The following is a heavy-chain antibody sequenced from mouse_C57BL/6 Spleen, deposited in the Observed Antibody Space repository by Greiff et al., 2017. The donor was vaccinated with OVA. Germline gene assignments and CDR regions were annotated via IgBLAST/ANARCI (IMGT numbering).Heavy chain of an antibody. CDR2: INYDGSST. CDR3: ARAGYYGSSYDFDY. V-gene: IGHV5-16*01. Sequence: EVKVVESEGGLVQPGSSMKLSCTASGFTFSDYYMAWVRQVPEKGLEWVANINYDGSSTYYLDSLKSRFIISRDNAKNILYLQMSSLKSEDTATYYCARAGYYGSSYDFDYWGQGTTLTVSS. J-gene: IGHJ2*01. CDR1: GFTFSDYY. D-gene: IGHD1-1*01.